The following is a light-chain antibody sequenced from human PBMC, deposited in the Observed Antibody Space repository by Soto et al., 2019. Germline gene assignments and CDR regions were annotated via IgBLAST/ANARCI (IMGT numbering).Light chain of an antibody. CDR2: DAS. Sequence: IVLTQSPATLALSPGERATLSCGASHSVTTSYLAWYQQKPGLAPRLIIYDASTRATGIPDRFSGAWSGTGLTRTISRLEPEDFAVYCCQQYGGSFPLSFGGGTKVE. V-gene: IGKV3D-20*01. J-gene: IGKJ4*01. CDR1: HSVTTSY. CDR3: QQYGGSFPLS.